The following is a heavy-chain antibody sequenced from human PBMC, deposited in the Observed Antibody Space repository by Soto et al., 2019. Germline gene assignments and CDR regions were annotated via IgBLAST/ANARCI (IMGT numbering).Heavy chain of an antibody. CDR1: GFTFSNAW. CDR2: IRTNTDGGTT. V-gene: IGHV3-15*07. Sequence: EVQLVESGGGLVKPGGSLRLSCAASGFTFSNAWMNWVRQAPGKGLEWVGRIRTNTDGGTTDYAAPVKRRFPFSRDESKCRLFLQMDSLKHEDTAVYYCTTSISGAVTGHWGQGTLVTVSS. J-gene: IGHJ4*02. CDR3: TTSISGAVTGH. D-gene: IGHD3-3*01.